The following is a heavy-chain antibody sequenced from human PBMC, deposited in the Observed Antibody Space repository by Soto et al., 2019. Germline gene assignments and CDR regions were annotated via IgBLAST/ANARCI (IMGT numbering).Heavy chain of an antibody. J-gene: IGHJ5*02. V-gene: IGHV3-30*18. CDR1: GFTFSSYG. CDR3: AKSAAASNWFDP. D-gene: IGHD6-13*01. Sequence: AVGSLRLSCAASGFTFSSYGMHWVRQAPGKGLEWVAVISYDGSNKYYADSVKGRFTISRDNSKNTLYLQMNSLRAEDTAVYYCAKSAAASNWFDPWGQGTLVTVSS. CDR2: ISYDGSNK.